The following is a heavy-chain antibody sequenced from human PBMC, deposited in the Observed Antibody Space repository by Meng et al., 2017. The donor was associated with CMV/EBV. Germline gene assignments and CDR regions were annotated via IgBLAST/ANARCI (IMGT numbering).Heavy chain of an antibody. D-gene: IGHD2-2*01. CDR1: GFTFSDYW. J-gene: IGHJ4*02. Sequence: CASSGFTFSDYWMHWVRQAPGKGLVWVSRIKYDGRSTTYADSVKGRFTISRDNAQNTVYLQMNSLRAEDTAVYYCAKYCSSGACLDYWGQGTLVTVSS. CDR2: IKYDGRST. CDR3: AKYCSSGACLDY. V-gene: IGHV3-74*03.